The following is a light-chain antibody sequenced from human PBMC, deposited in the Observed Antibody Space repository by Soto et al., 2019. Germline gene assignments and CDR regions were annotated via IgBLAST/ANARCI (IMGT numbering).Light chain of an antibody. Sequence: VMTQSPATLSVSPRERVTLSCRASQRVSSYLAWYQQKPGQAPRLLLYDASNRATGIPARFSGSGSGTDFTLTISRLEPEDFAVYYCQQRSNWPLITFGQGTRLEIK. CDR3: QQRSNWPLIT. J-gene: IGKJ5*01. CDR2: DAS. CDR1: QRVSSY. V-gene: IGKV3-11*01.